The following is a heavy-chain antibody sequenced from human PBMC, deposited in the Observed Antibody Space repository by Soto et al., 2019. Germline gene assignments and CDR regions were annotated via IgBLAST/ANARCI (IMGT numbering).Heavy chain of an antibody. V-gene: IGHV3-11*01. CDR1: GFTFSDYY. CDR3: ARVKSSSSLWFDP. CDR2: ISSSGSTI. Sequence: VGSLRLSCAASGFTFSDYYMSWIRQAPGRGLEWVSYISSSGSTICYADSVKGRFTISRDNAKNSLYLQMNSLRAEDTAVYYCARVKSSSSLWFDPWGQGTLVTVSS. D-gene: IGHD6-6*01. J-gene: IGHJ5*02.